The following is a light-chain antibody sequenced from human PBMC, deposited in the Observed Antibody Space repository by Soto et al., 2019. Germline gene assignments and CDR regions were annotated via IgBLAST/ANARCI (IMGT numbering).Light chain of an antibody. CDR3: SSFTVTNTWV. CDR1: TSNIGTNT. V-gene: IGLV1-44*01. CDR2: SND. Sequence: QSVLTQSPSASGTPGQRVSISCSGSTSNIGTNTVSWYQHVPGTAPKLLIYSNDQRPSAVPGRFSGSKSGTSASLAISGLLSEDEADYYCSSFTVTNTWVFGGGTKVTVL. J-gene: IGLJ3*02.